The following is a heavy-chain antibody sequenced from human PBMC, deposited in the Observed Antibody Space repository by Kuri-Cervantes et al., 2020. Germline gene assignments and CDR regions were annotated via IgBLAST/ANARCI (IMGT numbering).Heavy chain of an antibody. CDR3: ASPRDYGDYVWFDP. J-gene: IGHJ5*02. D-gene: IGHD4-17*01. Sequence: KVSCMASGGTFSSYAISWVRQAPGQGLEWMGGIIHIFGTANYAQKFQGRVTITADESTSTAYMELSSLRSEDTAVYYCASPRDYGDYVWFDPWGQGTLVTVSS. V-gene: IGHV1-69*01. CDR1: GGTFSSYA. CDR2: IIHIFGTA.